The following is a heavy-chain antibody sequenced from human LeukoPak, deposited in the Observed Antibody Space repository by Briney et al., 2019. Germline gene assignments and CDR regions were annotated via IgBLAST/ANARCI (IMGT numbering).Heavy chain of an antibody. V-gene: IGHV3-11*04. Sequence: PGGSLRLSCAASGFTFSDYYMSWIRQAPGKGLEWVSYISDSGTTIYYADSVKGRFTISRDNAKNSLYLQMNSLRAEDTAVYYCVRDHSGWSLDPWGQGTLVTVSS. CDR2: ISDSGTTI. D-gene: IGHD6-19*01. CDR1: GFTFSDYY. CDR3: VRDHSGWSLDP. J-gene: IGHJ5*02.